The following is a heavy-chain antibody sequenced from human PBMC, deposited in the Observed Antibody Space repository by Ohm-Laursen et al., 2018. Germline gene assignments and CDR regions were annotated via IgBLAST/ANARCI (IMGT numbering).Heavy chain of an antibody. CDR3: ARDARVAGTSDAFEY. J-gene: IGHJ4*02. D-gene: IGHD1-7*01. Sequence: SDTLSLTCFVSGGSISTYYWSWIRQSAGKGLEWIGRIHASGSTNYNPSLKSRVSLSHDTSKNQFSLKMTSVTAADTAVYYCARDARVAGTSDAFEYWGQGTLVTVSS. V-gene: IGHV4-4*07. CDR2: IHASGST. CDR1: GGSISTYY.